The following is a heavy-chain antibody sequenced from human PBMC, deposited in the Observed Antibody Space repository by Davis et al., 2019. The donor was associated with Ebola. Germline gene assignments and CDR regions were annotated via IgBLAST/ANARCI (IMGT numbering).Heavy chain of an antibody. CDR3: ARSYGAAPFDY. CDR1: GGSISPYY. D-gene: IGHD4/OR15-4a*01. V-gene: IGHV4-59*08. J-gene: IGHJ4*02. CDR2: IYYSGST. Sequence: MPSETLSLTCTVSGGSISPYYWSWIRQPPGKGLEWIGHIYYSGSTKYNLSLKGRVAISVDTSKNQFSLKLSSVTAADTAVYYCARSYGAAPFDYWGQGTLVTVSS.